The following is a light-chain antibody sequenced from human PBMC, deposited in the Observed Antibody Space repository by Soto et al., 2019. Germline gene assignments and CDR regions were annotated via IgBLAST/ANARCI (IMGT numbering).Light chain of an antibody. V-gene: IGKV3-15*01. CDR3: QQYNNWPPLLT. Sequence: EIVMTQSPATLSVSPGERATLSCRASQSVSSNLAWYQQKPGQDPRLLIYGASTRATGIPARFSGSGSGTEFTLTISSLQSEDFEVYYCQQYNNWPPLLTFGPGTKVDIK. CDR2: GAS. CDR1: QSVSSN. J-gene: IGKJ3*01.